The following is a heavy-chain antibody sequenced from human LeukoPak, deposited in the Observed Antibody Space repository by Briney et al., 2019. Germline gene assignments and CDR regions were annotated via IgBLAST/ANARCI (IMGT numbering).Heavy chain of an antibody. Sequence: GGSLRLSCAASGFSLSSYAMSWVRQAPGKGLEWVSSIPRNGGSTYYADSVKGRFTISRDNSKNTLYVQMNSLRVDDTAVYYCAKGDLPLLYGGAFDSWGQGILVTVSS. D-gene: IGHD2-2*02. CDR3: AKGDLPLLYGGAFDS. V-gene: IGHV3-23*01. CDR1: GFSLSSYA. J-gene: IGHJ4*02. CDR2: IPRNGGST.